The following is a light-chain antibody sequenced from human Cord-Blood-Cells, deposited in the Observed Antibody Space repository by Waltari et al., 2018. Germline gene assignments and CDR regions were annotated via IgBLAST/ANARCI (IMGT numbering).Light chain of an antibody. Sequence: QSALTQPASVSGSPGQSITIPCTGTSRDVGGYNYVSWYQQDPGKAPKLMIYDGSNRPSGVSNRFSGSKSGNTASLTISGLQAEDEADYYCSSYTSSSTLVVFGGGTKLTVL. CDR2: DGS. CDR1: SRDVGGYNY. J-gene: IGLJ2*01. V-gene: IGLV2-14*01. CDR3: SSYTSSSTLVV.